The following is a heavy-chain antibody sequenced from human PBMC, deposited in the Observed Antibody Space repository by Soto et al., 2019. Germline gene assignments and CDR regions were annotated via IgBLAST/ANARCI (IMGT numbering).Heavy chain of an antibody. V-gene: IGHV4-39*01. CDR2: IFYGGTP. D-gene: IGHD3-3*01. J-gene: IGHJ4*02. CDR1: GGSISSSSYY. CDR3: ARQRITIFGVVKDFDY. Sequence: PSETLSLTCTVSGGSISSSSYYWGWIRQPPGKGLEWLGTIFYGGTPYCNPSLRTRLTISVDTPKTPFPLMLSSGHAADTAVYYCARQRITIFGVVKDFDYWGQGTPGTVS.